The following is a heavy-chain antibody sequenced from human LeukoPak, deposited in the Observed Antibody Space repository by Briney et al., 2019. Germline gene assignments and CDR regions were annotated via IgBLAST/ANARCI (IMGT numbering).Heavy chain of an antibody. V-gene: IGHV3-48*03. J-gene: IGHJ4*02. CDR3: AKAPIYDSTGYYREYDY. CDR2: ISSSGSTI. D-gene: IGHD3-22*01. Sequence: GGSLRLSCAASGFTFSSYEMNWVRQAPGKGLEWVSYISSSGSTIYYADSVKGRFTISRDNAKNSLYLQMNSLRADDTAVYYCAKAPIYDSTGYYREYDYWGQGTLVTVSS. CDR1: GFTFSSYE.